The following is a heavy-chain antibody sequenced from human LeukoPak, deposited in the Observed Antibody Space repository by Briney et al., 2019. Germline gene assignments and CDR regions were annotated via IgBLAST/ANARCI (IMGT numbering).Heavy chain of an antibody. CDR3: AKDLHYDVAMDV. Sequence: HSGGLLRLSCAASGFTFSDCAMSWLRQAPREVLEWVSAIGSDGNKHYSDSEKGLFAISRDNSKTTLFLQMSSLRAEDTALYYCAKDLHYDVAMDVGGQASSATVSS. D-gene: IGHD3-3*01. CDR1: GFTFSDCA. CDR2: IGSDGNK. J-gene: IGHJ6*02. V-gene: IGHV3-23*01.